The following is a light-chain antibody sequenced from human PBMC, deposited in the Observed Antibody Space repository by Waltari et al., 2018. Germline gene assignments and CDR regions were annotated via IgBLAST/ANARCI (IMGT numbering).Light chain of an antibody. J-gene: IGKJ2*01. Sequence: DIQMTQPPSTLAASVGDRVTISCRASQSVGTWLAWYQQKPGKAPKLLIYMASSLESGVPSRFSGSGSGTEFTLTISSLQPDDFATYSCQQYSSFSTFGQGTKV. CDR1: QSVGTW. V-gene: IGKV1-5*03. CDR3: QQYSSFST. CDR2: MAS.